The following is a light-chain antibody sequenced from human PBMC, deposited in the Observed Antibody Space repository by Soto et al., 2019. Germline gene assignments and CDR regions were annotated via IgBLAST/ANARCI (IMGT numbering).Light chain of an antibody. CDR1: QSVSNNY. Sequence: LLTQSPGALSLSQGERATLSWRASQSVSNNYLAWYQPQPGKAPRLLIYGASNRATGIPDRFSGGGSGTDFTLTIRRLEPEDFAVYYCQQYCSPPRTFGQGTKVDI. V-gene: IGKV3-20*01. J-gene: IGKJ1*01. CDR3: QQYCSPPRT. CDR2: GAS.